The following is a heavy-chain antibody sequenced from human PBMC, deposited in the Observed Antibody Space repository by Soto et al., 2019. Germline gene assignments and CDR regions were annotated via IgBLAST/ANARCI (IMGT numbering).Heavy chain of an antibody. CDR2: INHSGST. D-gene: IGHD3-22*01. Sequence: QVQLQQWGAGLLKPSETLSLTCAVYGGSFSGYYWSWIRQPPGKGLEWIGEINHSGSTNYNPSLKSRVARSVDTSQTQFSRKLSSVTAADTAVYYCAGDSLSSMIVVGFDAFGIWGQGTMVTVSS. CDR3: AGDSLSSMIVVGFDAFGI. J-gene: IGHJ3*02. CDR1: GGSFSGYY. V-gene: IGHV4-34*01.